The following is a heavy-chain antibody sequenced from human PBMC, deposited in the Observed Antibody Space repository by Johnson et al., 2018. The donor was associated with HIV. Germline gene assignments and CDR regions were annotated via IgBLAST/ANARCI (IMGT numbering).Heavy chain of an antibody. CDR3: ARVGQRGAFDI. CDR2: ISYDGSNK. Sequence: QVQLVESGGGVVQPGRYLRLSCAASGYTFSTYAMHWVRQAPGKGLEWVTVISYDGSNKYYADSVKGRFTISRDNSKNTLYLQMNSLRVEDTAVYYCARVGQRGAFDIWGQGTVVAVSS. D-gene: IGHD6-25*01. V-gene: IGHV3-30*04. J-gene: IGHJ3*02. CDR1: GYTFSTYA.